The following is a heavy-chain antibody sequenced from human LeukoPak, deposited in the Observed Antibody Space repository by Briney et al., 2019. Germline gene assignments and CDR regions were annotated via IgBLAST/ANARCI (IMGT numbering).Heavy chain of an antibody. CDR1: PGSFSGYY. V-gene: IGHV4-34*01. CDR2: INHSGST. Sequence: PSETLSLTCAVYPGSFSGYYWSWLPQPPGKGLEWIGEINHSGSTNYNPSLKSRVTISVDTSKNQFSLKLSSVTAADTAVYYCARVPSGSSWYLVDYWGQGTLVSVPS. D-gene: IGHD6-13*01. J-gene: IGHJ4*02. CDR3: ARVPSGSSWYLVDY.